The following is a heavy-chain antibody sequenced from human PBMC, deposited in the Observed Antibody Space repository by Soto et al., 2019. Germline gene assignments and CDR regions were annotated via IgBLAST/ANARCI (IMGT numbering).Heavy chain of an antibody. CDR1: GGTFTNYV. D-gene: IGHD5-18*01. CDR2: IIPIFGRA. Sequence: QVQLVQSGAEVKKPGSSVKVSCKASGGTFTNYVINWVRQAPGQGLEWMGGIIPIFGRADYAQKFQGRVTSTADESTRTAYMELSSLTSEDTAVYYCARALRGYSYGYVDWGQVTLVTVSS. CDR3: ARALRGYSYGYVD. V-gene: IGHV1-69*01. J-gene: IGHJ4*02.